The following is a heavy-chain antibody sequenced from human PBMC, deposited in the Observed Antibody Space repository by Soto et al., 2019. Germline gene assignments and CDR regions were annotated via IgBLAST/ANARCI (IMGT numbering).Heavy chain of an antibody. D-gene: IGHD6-6*01. V-gene: IGHV4-34*01. CDR2: INHSGIT. CDR1: VGSFSGYY. J-gene: IGHJ5*02. Sequence: TLSVTCAVYVGSFSGYYWSWIRPPPGKGLEWIGEINHSGITNYNPSVKSRVTISVDTSKNQFSLKLSSVTAADTAVYSCARGSIAAVHNWFDPWGQGTRVTVSS. CDR3: ARGSIAAVHNWFDP.